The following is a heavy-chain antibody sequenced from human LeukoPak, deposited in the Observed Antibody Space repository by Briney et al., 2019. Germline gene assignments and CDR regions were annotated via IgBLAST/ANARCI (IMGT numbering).Heavy chain of an antibody. CDR2: IIPIFGTA. Sequence: ASVKVSCKASGGTFSSYAISWVRQAPGQGLEWMGGIIPIFGTANYAQKFQGRVTITADKSTSTAYMELSSLRSEDTAVYYCARGSWDSSSWYINWFDPWGQGTLVTVSS. V-gene: IGHV1-69*06. CDR1: GGTFSSYA. J-gene: IGHJ5*02. CDR3: ARGSWDSSSWYINWFDP. D-gene: IGHD6-13*01.